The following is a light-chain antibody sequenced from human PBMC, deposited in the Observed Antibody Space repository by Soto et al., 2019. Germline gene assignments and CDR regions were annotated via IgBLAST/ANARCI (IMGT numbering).Light chain of an antibody. J-gene: IGKJ1*01. V-gene: IGKV3-20*01. CDR2: DAS. CDR1: QSVSSY. Sequence: EIMSRQSPATLTLSPEERAAQSCRASQSVSSYLGWYQQKPGQAPRLLIYDASTRATGIPARFSGSGSGTEFTLTISRLEPEDFAVYYCPHYGSSPETFGQGTKVDI. CDR3: PHYGSSPET.